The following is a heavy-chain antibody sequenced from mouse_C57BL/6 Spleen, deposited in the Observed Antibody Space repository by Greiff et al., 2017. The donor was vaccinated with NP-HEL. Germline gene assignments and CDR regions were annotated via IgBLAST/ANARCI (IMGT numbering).Heavy chain of an antibody. CDR1: GFTFSSYA. V-gene: IGHV5-4*03. CDR2: ISDGGSYT. D-gene: IGHD1-1*01. J-gene: IGHJ2*01. Sequence: EVMLVESGGGLVKPGGSLKLSCAASGFTFSSYAMSWVRQTPEKRLEWVATISDGGSYTYYPDNVKGRFTISRDNAKNNLYLQMSHLKSEDTAMYYCARGITTRNYFDYWGQGTTLTVSS. CDR3: ARGITTRNYFDY.